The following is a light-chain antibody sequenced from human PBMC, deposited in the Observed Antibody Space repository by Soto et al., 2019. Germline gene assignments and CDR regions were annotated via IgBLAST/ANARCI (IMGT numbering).Light chain of an antibody. CDR2: GAI. CDR1: QSVSSSY. Sequence: EIVLTQSPGTLSLSPGERATLSCRASQSVSSSYLVWYQQKPGQAPRLIIYGAITRATGIPDRFSGSGSGTDFPLPISRLEPEDFAVYCCQQYGSSPPMYTFGQGTKLEIK. V-gene: IGKV3-20*01. CDR3: QQYGSSPPMYT. J-gene: IGKJ2*01.